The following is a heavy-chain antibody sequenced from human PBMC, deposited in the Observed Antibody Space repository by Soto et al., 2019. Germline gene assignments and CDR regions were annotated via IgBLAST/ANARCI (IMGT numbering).Heavy chain of an antibody. J-gene: IGHJ6*03. CDR2: TYYRSRWYN. Sequence: SQTLSLTYAISGDSVSGNIAAWNWIRLSPSRDLEWLARTYYRSRWYNDYAVSVRSRITVNADTSKNQFSLQLTSVTPEDTAIYYCAGTTSHHWLYMDVWGRGTTVTVS. D-gene: IGHD1-1*01. V-gene: IGHV6-1*01. CDR1: GDSVSGNIAA. CDR3: AGTTSHHWLYMDV.